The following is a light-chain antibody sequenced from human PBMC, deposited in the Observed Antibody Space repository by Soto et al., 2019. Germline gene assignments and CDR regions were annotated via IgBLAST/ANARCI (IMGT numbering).Light chain of an antibody. Sequence: QSALTQPASVSGSPGQSITISCTGTSSDVGGYNYVSWYQQHPGKAPKLMIYEVSNRPSGVSNRFSVSKSGNTASLTISGLQAEDEADYYCSSYTSSSTDVVFGGGTKLTVL. CDR3: SSYTSSSTDVV. CDR2: EVS. J-gene: IGLJ2*01. V-gene: IGLV2-14*01. CDR1: SSDVGGYNY.